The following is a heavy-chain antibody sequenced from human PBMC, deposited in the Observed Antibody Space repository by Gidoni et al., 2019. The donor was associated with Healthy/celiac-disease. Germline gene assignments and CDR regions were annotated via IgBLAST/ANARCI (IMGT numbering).Heavy chain of an antibody. CDR3: TRGDRKTGTLA. CDR1: GDTFTSYD. CDR2: VNPNSGNT. J-gene: IGHJ5*02. D-gene: IGHD1-1*01. V-gene: IGHV1-8*01. Sequence: QVQLVQSGAEVKKPGASVKVSCKASGDTFTSYDINWVRQATGQGLEWMGWVNPNSGNTGYAQKFQGRVTMTRDTSISTAYMELSSLRSEDTAMYYCTRGDRKTGTLAWGQGTLVTVSS.